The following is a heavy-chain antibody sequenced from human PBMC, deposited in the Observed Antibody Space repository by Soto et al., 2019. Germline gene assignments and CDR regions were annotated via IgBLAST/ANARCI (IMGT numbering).Heavy chain of an antibody. CDR2: INHSGTT. V-gene: IGHV4-34*01. CDR1: GGSFSVYY. CDR3: ARTGYSSGWYKAAFDI. J-gene: IGHJ3*02. D-gene: IGHD6-19*01. Sequence: SETLSLTCAVYGGSFSVYYWSWIRHPPGKGLEWIGEINHSGTTNYNPSLKSRVTISVDTSKNQFSLKLSSVTAADTAVYYCARTGYSSGWYKAAFDIWGQGTMVTVSS.